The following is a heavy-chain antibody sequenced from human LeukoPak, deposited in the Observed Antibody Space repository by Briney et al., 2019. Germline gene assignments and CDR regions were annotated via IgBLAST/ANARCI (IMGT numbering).Heavy chain of an antibody. Sequence: GASVKVSCKASGYTFTSYGISWVRQAPGQGLEWMGWISAYNGNTNYAQKFQGRVTITADESTSTAYMELSSLRSEDTAVYYCARVVREYDFWSGNYYYYGMDVWGQGTTVTVSS. CDR2: ISAYNGNT. CDR1: GYTFTSYG. D-gene: IGHD3-3*01. CDR3: ARVVREYDFWSGNYYYYGMDV. J-gene: IGHJ6*02. V-gene: IGHV1-18*01.